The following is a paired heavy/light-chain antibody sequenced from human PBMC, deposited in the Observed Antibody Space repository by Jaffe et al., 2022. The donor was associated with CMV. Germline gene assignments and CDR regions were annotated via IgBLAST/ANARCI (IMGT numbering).Heavy chain of an antibody. CDR2: IKQDGSEK. J-gene: IGHJ2*01. V-gene: IGHV3-7*03. Sequence: EVQLVESGGGLVQPGGSLRLSCAASGFTFSSYWMSWVRQAPGKGLEWVANIKQDGSEKYYVDSVKGRFTISRDNAKNSLYLQMNSLRAEDTAVYYCVTERYKTMNDCSGGSCSPYWYFDLWGRGTLVTVSS. CDR3: VTERYKTMNDCSGGSCSPYWYFDL. D-gene: IGHD2-15*01. CDR1: GFTFSSYW.
Light chain of an antibody. CDR2: AAS. CDR1: QSISSY. CDR3: QQSYSTPLIT. Sequence: DIQMTQSPSSLSASVGDRVTITCRASQSISSYLNWYQQKPGKAPKLLIYAASSLQSGVPSRFSGSGSGTDFTLTISSLQPEDFATYYCQQSYSTPLITFGPGTKVDIK. V-gene: IGKV1-39*01. J-gene: IGKJ3*01.